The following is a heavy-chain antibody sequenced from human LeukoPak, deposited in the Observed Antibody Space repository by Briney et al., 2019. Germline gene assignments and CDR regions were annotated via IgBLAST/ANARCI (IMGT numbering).Heavy chain of an antibody. CDR1: GFTFSTYW. D-gene: IGHD2-15*01. CDR3: ARAYCSGGPCYLDY. CDR2: IYSGGST. V-gene: IGHV3-53*01. J-gene: IGHJ4*02. Sequence: PGGSLRLSCAASGFTFSTYWMTWVRQAPGKGLEWVSVIYSGGSTYYADSVKGRFTISRDNAKNSLYLQMNSLRAEDTAVYYCARAYCSGGPCYLDYWGQGTLVTVSS.